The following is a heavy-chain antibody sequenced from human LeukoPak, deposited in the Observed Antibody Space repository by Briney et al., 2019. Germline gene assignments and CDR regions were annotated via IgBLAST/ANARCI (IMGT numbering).Heavy chain of an antibody. V-gene: IGHV4-59*01. Sequence: SETLSLTCTVSGDSISSYYWSWIRQPPGKGLEWIGYIYNSETTNYNPSLESRVTISADTSKNQFSLMLTSVTAADTAVYYCARVVYSHYWPEGMDVWGQGTTVTVSS. CDR3: ARVVYSHYWPEGMDV. J-gene: IGHJ6*02. D-gene: IGHD4-11*01. CDR1: GDSISSYY. CDR2: IYNSETT.